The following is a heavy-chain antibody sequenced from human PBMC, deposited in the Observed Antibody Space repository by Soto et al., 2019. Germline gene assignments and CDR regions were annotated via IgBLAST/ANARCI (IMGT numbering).Heavy chain of an antibody. CDR1: GFTFDDYA. CDR2: ISWDGGST. V-gene: IGHV3-43D*04. Sequence: GSLRLSCAASGFTFDDYAMHWVRQAPGKGLEWVSLISWDGGSTYYADSVKGRFTISRDNSKNSLYLQMNSLRAEDTALYYCAKDALSRDYDFWSGYYEADGMDDRGDVTSFPVSS. CDR3: AKDALSRDYDFWSGYYEADGMDD. D-gene: IGHD3-3*01. J-gene: IGHJ6*04.